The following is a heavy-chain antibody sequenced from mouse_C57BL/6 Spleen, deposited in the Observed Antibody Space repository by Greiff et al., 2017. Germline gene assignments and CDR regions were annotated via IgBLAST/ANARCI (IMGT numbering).Heavy chain of an antibody. J-gene: IGHJ1*03. V-gene: IGHV1-9*01. Sequence: VQLQESGAELMKPGASVKLSCKATGYTFTGYWIEWVKQRPGHGLEWIGEILPGSGSTNYNETFKGKATFTADTSSNTAYMQLSSLTTEDSAIYYCARGAITTVVANYWYFDVWGTGTTVTVSS. CDR1: GYTFTGYW. CDR2: ILPGSGST. CDR3: ARGAITTVVANYWYFDV. D-gene: IGHD1-1*01.